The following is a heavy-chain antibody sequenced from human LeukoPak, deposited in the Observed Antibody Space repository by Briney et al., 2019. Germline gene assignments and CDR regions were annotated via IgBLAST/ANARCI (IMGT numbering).Heavy chain of an antibody. CDR3: ARDEHDYVWGSYRYIGY. CDR1: GFSFSTYA. CDR2: IWYDGSNK. D-gene: IGHD3-16*02. J-gene: IGHJ4*02. Sequence: AGGSLRLSCAASGFSFSTYAMHWVRQAPGKGLEWVAVIWYDGSNKYYADSVKGRFTISRDNSKNTLYLQMNSLRAEDTAVYYCARDEHDYVWGSYRYIGYWGQGTLVTVSS. V-gene: IGHV3-33*08.